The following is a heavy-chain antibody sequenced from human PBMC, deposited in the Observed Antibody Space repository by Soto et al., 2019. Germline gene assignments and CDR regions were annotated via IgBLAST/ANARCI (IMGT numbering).Heavy chain of an antibody. CDR2: IYHSGRT. V-gene: IGHV4-31*03. Sequence: SETLSLTCTVSGGSISNGYYYWSWVRQNPGKGLEWIGHIYHSGRTYYNPSLKSRVTISVDTSKNQFSLNLSSVTAADTAVYYCARWVEVSLDYFDTWGQGTPVTVSS. J-gene: IGHJ4*02. D-gene: IGHD2-15*01. CDR3: ARWVEVSLDYFDT. CDR1: GGSISNGYYY.